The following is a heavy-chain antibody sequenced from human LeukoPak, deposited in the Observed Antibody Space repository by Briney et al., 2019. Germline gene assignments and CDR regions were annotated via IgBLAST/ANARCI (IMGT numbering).Heavy chain of an antibody. CDR2: INHSGST. V-gene: IGHV4-34*01. D-gene: IGHD3-10*01. CDR1: GGSFSGYY. Sequence: SETLSLTCAVYGGSFSGYYWSWIRRPPGKGLEWIGEINHSGSTNYNPSLKSRVTISVDTSKNQFSLKLSSVTAADTAVYYCARGLENYYGSGSYYLYYFDYWGQGTLVTVSS. CDR3: ARGLENYYGSGSYYLYYFDY. J-gene: IGHJ4*02.